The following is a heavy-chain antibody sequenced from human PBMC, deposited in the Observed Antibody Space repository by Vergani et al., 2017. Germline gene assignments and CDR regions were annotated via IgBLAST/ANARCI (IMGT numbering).Heavy chain of an antibody. CDR3: AKDMRAEQWLVQGCGDYYYGMDG. D-gene: IGHD6-19*01. Sequence: EVQLVESGGGVVQPGGSLRLFCAASGFTFDDYAMHWVRQAPGKGLEWVSLISGDGGSTYYADSVKGRFTISRDNSKNSLYLQMNSLRTEDTALYYCAKDMRAEQWLVQGCGDYYYGMDGWGQGTTVTVSS. CDR2: ISGDGGST. J-gene: IGHJ6*02. CDR1: GFTFDDYA. V-gene: IGHV3-43*02.